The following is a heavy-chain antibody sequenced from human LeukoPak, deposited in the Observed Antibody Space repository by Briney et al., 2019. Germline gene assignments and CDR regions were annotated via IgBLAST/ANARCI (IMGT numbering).Heavy chain of an antibody. J-gene: IGHJ4*02. D-gene: IGHD4-17*01. CDR2: INPSGGST. Sequence: ASVKVSCKASGYTFTSYYMHWVRQAPGQGLEWMGIINPSGGSTSYAQKFQGRVTMTRDTSTSTVYMELSSLRSEDTAVYYCARDPRDYGDYGPPFDYWGQGTLVTVSS. CDR3: ARDPRDYGDYGPPFDY. CDR1: GYTFTSYY. V-gene: IGHV1-46*01.